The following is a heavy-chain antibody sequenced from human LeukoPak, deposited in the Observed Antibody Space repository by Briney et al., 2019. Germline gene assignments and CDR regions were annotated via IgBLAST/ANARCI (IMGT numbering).Heavy chain of an antibody. V-gene: IGHV4-59*11. D-gene: IGHD3-10*01. CDR1: GGSISSHF. CDR2: IYYSGST. Sequence: SETLSLTCTVSGGSISSHFWSWIRQPPGKGLEWIGYIYYSGSTNYNPSLKSRVTISVDTSKNQFSLKLSSVTAADTAVYYCARDYGLDVWGKGTTVTVSS. CDR3: ARDYGLDV. J-gene: IGHJ6*04.